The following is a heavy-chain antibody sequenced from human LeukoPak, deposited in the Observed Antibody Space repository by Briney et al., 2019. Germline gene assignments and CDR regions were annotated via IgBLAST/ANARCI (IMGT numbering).Heavy chain of an antibody. V-gene: IGHV4-4*02. Sequence: PSETLSLTCAVSGGSISSSNWWSWVRQPPGKGLEWIGEIYHSGSTNYNPSLKSRVTISVDKSKNQFSLKLSSVTAADTAVYYCASFRDPSGYPYDYWGQGTLVTVSS. D-gene: IGHD3-22*01. CDR3: ASFRDPSGYPYDY. CDR2: IYHSGST. CDR1: GGSISSSNW. J-gene: IGHJ4*02.